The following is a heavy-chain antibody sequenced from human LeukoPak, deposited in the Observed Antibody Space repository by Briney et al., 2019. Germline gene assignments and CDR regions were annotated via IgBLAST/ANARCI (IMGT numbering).Heavy chain of an antibody. CDR2: IEQDGSEK. D-gene: IGHD3-10*01. CDR3: ARGDYYGSGSSFIDAFDI. J-gene: IGHJ3*02. CDR1: GFTFSSYW. Sequence: PGGSLRLSCAASGFTFSSYWMSWVRQAPGKGLEWVANIEQDGSEKYYVDSMKGRFTISRDNAKKSLYLQMNSLRAEDTAVYYCARGDYYGSGSSFIDAFDIWGQGTMVTVSS. V-gene: IGHV3-7*04.